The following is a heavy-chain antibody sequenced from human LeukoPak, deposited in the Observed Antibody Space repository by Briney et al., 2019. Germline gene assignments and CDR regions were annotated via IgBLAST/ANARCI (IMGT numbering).Heavy chain of an antibody. CDR3: ARDRGYSTFDY. CDR1: GFTFSSYA. Sequence: GGSLRLSCAASGFTFSSYAMSWVRQAPGKGLEWVANMKEDGGEINYVDSVKGRFTISRDNAKNSLFLRMNSLRVEDTAVYYCARDRGYSTFDYWGQGTLVTVSS. D-gene: IGHD4-23*01. CDR2: MKEDGGEI. J-gene: IGHJ4*02. V-gene: IGHV3-7*01.